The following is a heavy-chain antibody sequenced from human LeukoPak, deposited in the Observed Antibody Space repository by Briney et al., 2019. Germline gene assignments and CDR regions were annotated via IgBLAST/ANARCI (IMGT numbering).Heavy chain of an antibody. D-gene: IGHD1-26*01. J-gene: IGHJ4*02. CDR1: GFTFRGYY. CDR3: AKLPLVETYFDY. Sequence: HGGSLRLFCAASGFTFRGYYMSWVRQAPGKGLEWVSTLSSGGSHTDYADSVKGRFTISRYYSKNTLYLQMDSLRAEDTAVYYCAKLPLVETYFDYWGQGTLVTVSS. V-gene: IGHV3-23*01. CDR2: LSSGGSHT.